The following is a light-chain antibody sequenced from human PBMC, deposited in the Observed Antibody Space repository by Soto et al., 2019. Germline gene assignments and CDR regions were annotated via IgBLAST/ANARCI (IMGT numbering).Light chain of an antibody. J-gene: IGLJ1*01. CDR2: EVS. V-gene: IGLV2-14*01. CDR1: SSDVGAYNY. CDR3: SSYTTSRAYV. Sequence: QSALTQPASVSGSPGQSITISCTGTSSDVGAYNYVSWYQQQSGKAPKLMIHEVSNRPAGLSNRFSGSKSGNTASLTISGLQAEDEADYYCSSYTTSRAYVFGIGTKVTVL.